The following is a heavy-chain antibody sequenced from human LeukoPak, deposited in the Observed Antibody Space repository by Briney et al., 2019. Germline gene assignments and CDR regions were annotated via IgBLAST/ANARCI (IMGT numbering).Heavy chain of an antibody. D-gene: IGHD1-26*01. CDR2: ISAYNGNT. V-gene: IGHV1-18*01. CDR3: ARSPWSGSYSDY. CDR1: GYTFTSYG. J-gene: IGHJ4*02. Sequence: ASVKVSCKASGYTFTSYGLSWVRQAPGQGLEWMGWISAYNGNTNYAQKLQGRVTMTTDTSTSTAYMELRSLRSDDTAVYYCARSPWSGSYSDYWGQGTLVTVSS.